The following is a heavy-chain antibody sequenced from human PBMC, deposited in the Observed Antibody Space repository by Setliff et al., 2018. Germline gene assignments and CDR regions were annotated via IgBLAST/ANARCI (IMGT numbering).Heavy chain of an antibody. D-gene: IGHD3-22*01. V-gene: IGHV3-7*03. CDR1: GLIFSNNW. CDR2: INNDGSER. Sequence: GGSLRLSCVASGLIFSNNWMSWVRQAPGKGLEWVTNINNDGSERNYVDSVKGRFTISRDNAKNSVYLQMNSLRADDTAVYYCARDLDYQYYYDSSGRDAFDIWGQGTMVTVSS. CDR3: ARDLDYQYYYDSSGRDAFDI. J-gene: IGHJ3*02.